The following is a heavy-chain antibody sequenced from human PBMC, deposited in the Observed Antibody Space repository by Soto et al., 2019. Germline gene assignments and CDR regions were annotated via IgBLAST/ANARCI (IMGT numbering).Heavy chain of an antibody. CDR3: ASLSIHSGYCSSTSCLPEFDY. V-gene: IGHV5-10-1*03. CDR2: IDPSDSYT. J-gene: IGHJ4*02. Sequence: EVQLVQSGAEVKKPGESLRISCKGSGYSFTSYWISWVRQMPGKGLEWMGRIDPSDSYTNYSPSFQGHVTISADKSISTAYLQWSSLKASDTAMYYCASLSIHSGYCSSTSCLPEFDYWGQGTLVTVSS. D-gene: IGHD2-2*01. CDR1: GYSFTSYW.